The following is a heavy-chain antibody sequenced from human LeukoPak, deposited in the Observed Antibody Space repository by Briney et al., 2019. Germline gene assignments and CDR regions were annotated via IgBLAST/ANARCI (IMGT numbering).Heavy chain of an antibody. J-gene: IGHJ6*03. V-gene: IGHV1-2*02. CDR1: GYTFTGYY. Sequence: ASVKVSCKASGYTFTGYYMHWVRQAPGQGLEWMGWINPNSGGTNYAQKFQGRVTMTRDTSISTAYMELSRLRSDDTAVYYCARVFPGYYYYMDAWGKGTTVTISS. CDR3: ARVFPGYYYYMDA. CDR2: INPNSGGT.